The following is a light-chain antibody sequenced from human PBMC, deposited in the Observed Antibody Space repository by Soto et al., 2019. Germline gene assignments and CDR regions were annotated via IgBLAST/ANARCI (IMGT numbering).Light chain of an antibody. J-gene: IGKJ4*01. Sequence: IVLTQSPATLSLSPGERATLSCTASQHVTTTYIAWYQQKFGQAPRLLIYGASTRATGTPDRFTGGGFGTDFTLTISIVEPEDFAVYYCQQYDSSFPFGGGTKVEMK. V-gene: IGKV3-20*01. CDR3: QQYDSSFP. CDR2: GAS. CDR1: QHVTTTY.